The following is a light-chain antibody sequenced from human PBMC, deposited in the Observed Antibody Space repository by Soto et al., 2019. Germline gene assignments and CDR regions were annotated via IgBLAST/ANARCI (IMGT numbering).Light chain of an antibody. V-gene: IGKV1-39*01. CDR1: QSVTSN. CDR3: QMSYSRSTSA. Sequence: DIQMTQSPSSLSASIGDRVTITCRASQSVTSNLNWYQQKFGETPKLLMYAASNLQGGVPSRFSGSGSGTDFTLTISSLQPEDFATYFCQMSYSRSTSAFGPGTKVDIK. CDR2: AAS. J-gene: IGKJ3*01.